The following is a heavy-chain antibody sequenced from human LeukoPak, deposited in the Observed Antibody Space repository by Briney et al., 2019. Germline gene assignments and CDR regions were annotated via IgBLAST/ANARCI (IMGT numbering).Heavy chain of an antibody. CDR3: TTDHSSGWGPPDY. J-gene: IGHJ4*02. D-gene: IGHD6-19*01. Sequence: GGSLRLSCLASGFTFSNSWMTWVRQAPWKGLEWVGRIKSKTDGGTTDYAAPVKGRFTISRDDSKNTLYLQMNSLKTEDTAVYYCTTDHSSGWGPPDYWGQGTLVTVSS. CDR1: GFTFSNSW. V-gene: IGHV3-15*01. CDR2: IKSKTDGGTT.